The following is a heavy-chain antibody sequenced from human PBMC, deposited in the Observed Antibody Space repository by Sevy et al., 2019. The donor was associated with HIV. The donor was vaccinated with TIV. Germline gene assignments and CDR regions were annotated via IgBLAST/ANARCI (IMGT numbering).Heavy chain of an antibody. V-gene: IGHV5-51*01. CDR1: GFSFSSYW. Sequence: GESLEISCEGSGFSFSSYWIHWVRQMPGKGLEWMATIHPGNSETRYRSSFQGQVTISADKSINTAYLQWSRLSASDTAIYYCFMRAHTDSSGYYYRYGMDVWGQGTTVTVSS. D-gene: IGHD3-10*01. J-gene: IGHJ6*02. CDR2: IHPGNSET. CDR3: FMRAHTDSSGYYYRYGMDV.